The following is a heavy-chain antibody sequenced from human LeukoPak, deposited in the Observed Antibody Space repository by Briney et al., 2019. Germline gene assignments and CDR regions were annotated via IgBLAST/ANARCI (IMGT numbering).Heavy chain of an antibody. CDR3: ASGLITASPPFNHYQYYMDV. CDR2: INPNSGGT. Sequence: ASVTVSFKASGYTFTVYYMHWVRRAPGQGLEWMGWINPNSGGTYYPQKFQGRVTMTRDTSISTAYMEMSRLRSDDTAVYYCASGLITASPPFNHYQYYMDVWGKGTTVTVSS. D-gene: IGHD1-20*01. V-gene: IGHV1-2*02. J-gene: IGHJ6*03. CDR1: GYTFTVYY.